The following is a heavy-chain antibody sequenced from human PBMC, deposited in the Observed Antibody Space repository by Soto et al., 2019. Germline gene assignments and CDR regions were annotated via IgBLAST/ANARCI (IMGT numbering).Heavy chain of an antibody. CDR2: IYWADDK. V-gene: IGHV2-5*02. J-gene: IGHJ3*02. CDR3: AHIIFGDYATDAFDI. D-gene: IGHD4-17*01. Sequence: QITLKESGPTLVKPTQTLTLTCTFSGFSLSTSGVGVGWIRQPPGKALEWFALIYWADDKRYRPSLKSMLTITKDTSKNQVVLTMTNMDPVDTATYYCAHIIFGDYATDAFDIWGQGTMVTVSS. CDR1: GFSLSTSGVG.